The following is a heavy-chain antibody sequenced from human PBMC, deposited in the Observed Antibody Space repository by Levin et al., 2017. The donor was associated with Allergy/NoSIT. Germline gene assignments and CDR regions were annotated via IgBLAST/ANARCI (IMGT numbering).Heavy chain of an antibody. D-gene: IGHD3-22*01. CDR1: GGTFSSYA. CDR2: IIPIFGTA. CDR3: ARDRYYYDSSGYYYYYYYYGMDV. J-gene: IGHJ6*02. V-gene: IGHV1-69*06. Sequence: ASVKVSCKASGGTFSSYAISWVRQAPGQGLEWMGGIIPIFGTANYAQKFQGRVTITADKSTSTAYMELSSLRSEDTAVYYCARDRYYYDSSGYYYYYYYYGMDVWGQGTTVTVSS.